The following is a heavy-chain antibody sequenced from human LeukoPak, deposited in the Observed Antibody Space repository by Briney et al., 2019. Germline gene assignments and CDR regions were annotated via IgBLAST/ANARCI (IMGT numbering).Heavy chain of an antibody. CDR2: IYYSGST. CDR1: GGSISSYY. Sequence: SETLSLTCTVSGGSISSYYWSWIRQPPGKGLEWIGYIYYSGSTYYNPSLKSRVTISVDTSKNQFSLKLSSVTAADTAVYYCARVEATGAYAFDIWGQGTMVTVSS. CDR3: ARVEATGAYAFDI. V-gene: IGHV4-30-4*08. J-gene: IGHJ3*02. D-gene: IGHD5-24*01.